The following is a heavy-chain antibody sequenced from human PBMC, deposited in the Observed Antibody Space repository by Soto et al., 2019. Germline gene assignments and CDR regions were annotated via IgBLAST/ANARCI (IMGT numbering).Heavy chain of an antibody. J-gene: IGHJ6*02. D-gene: IGHD2-15*01. CDR2: IYYSGST. CDR1: GGSISSGGYY. Sequence: PSETLSLTCTVSGGSISSGGYYWGWIRQPPGKGLEWIGSIYYSGSTYYNPSLKSRVTISVDTSKNQFSLKLSSVTAADTAVYYCARNVRGYCSGGSCYGLYYYGMDVWGQGTTVTVSS. V-gene: IGHV4-39*01. CDR3: ARNVRGYCSGGSCYGLYYYGMDV.